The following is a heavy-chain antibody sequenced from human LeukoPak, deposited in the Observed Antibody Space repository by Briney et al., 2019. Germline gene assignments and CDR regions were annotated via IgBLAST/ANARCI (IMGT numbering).Heavy chain of an antibody. D-gene: IGHD5-24*01. CDR1: GYSFHNYY. J-gene: IGHJ4*02. V-gene: IGHV1-46*02. CDR2: INPSGGST. CDR3: AWTPVDLATDYFYY. Sequence: ASVKVSCKASGYSFHNYYMHWLRPAPGQGLEWMGIINPSGGSTSYAQKFQGRVTMTRDTATSTVYMEPSSLRSEDTAVYYCAWTPVDLATDYFYYWGQGTLVTVSS.